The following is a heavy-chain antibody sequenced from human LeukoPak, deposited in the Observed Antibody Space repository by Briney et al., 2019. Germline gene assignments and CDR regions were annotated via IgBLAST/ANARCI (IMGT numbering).Heavy chain of an antibody. V-gene: IGHV3-23*01. CDR3: AREYSSGWYDPGHYYYYGMDV. Sequence: GGSLRLSCAASGFTFSGYAMSWVRQAPGKGLEWVSAISGSGGSTYYADSVKGRFTISRDNSKNTLYLQMNSLRAEDTAVYYCAREYSSGWYDPGHYYYYGMDVWGQGTTVTVSS. CDR2: ISGSGGST. D-gene: IGHD6-19*01. CDR1: GFTFSGYA. J-gene: IGHJ6*02.